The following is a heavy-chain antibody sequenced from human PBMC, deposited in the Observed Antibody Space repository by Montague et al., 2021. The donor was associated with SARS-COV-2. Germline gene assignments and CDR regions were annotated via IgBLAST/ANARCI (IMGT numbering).Heavy chain of an antibody. J-gene: IGHJ5*02. CDR1: GGSISRSSYY. CDR3: ARHGVVWAAAVGTVDH. Sequence: SETLSLTCTVSGGSISRSSYYWGWIRQPQGKGLEWIGSIYYSGSTHYNPSLKSRVTTSVDPSKNQFSLKLSSVTAADTAVYYCARHGVVWAAAVGTVDHWGQGILVTVSS. V-gene: IGHV4-39*01. D-gene: IGHD6-13*01. CDR2: IYYSGST.